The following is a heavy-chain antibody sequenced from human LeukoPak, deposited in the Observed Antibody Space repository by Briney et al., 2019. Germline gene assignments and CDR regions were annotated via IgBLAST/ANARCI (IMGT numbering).Heavy chain of an antibody. V-gene: IGHV1-2*02. J-gene: IGHJ4*02. CDR3: ARDIRPRVESFDY. D-gene: IGHD3-3*01. CDR1: GYTFTDYH. CDR2: INPNGGGT. Sequence: GASVKVSCRASGYTFTDYHIHWVRQAPGQGLEWMGWINPNGGGTNYVQKLQGRVTMTRDTTIATAYMELSSLRSDDTAVYYCARDIRPRVESFDYWGQGTLVTVSS.